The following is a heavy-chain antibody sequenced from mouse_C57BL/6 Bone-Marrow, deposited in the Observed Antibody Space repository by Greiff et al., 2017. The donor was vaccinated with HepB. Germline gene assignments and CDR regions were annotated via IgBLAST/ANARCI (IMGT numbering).Heavy chain of an antibody. D-gene: IGHD1-1*01. V-gene: IGHV1-50*01. CDR2: IDPSDSYT. CDR3: ARSATTVALYYFDY. Sequence: VKLQQPGAELVKPGASVKLSCKASGYTFTSYWMQWVKQRPGQGLEWIGEIDPSDSYTNYNQKFKGKATLTVDTSSSTAYMQLSSLTSEDSAVYYCARSATTVALYYFDYWGQGTTLTVSS. CDR1: GYTFTSYW. J-gene: IGHJ2*01.